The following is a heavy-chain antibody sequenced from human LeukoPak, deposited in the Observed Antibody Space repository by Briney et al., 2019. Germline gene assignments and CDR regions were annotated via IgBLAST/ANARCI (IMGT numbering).Heavy chain of an antibody. CDR3: AREAEITRFDY. V-gene: IGHV6-1*01. CDR2: TSYRSKWYN. D-gene: IGHD5-24*01. CDR1: GDSVSTDSVA. J-gene: IGHJ4*02. Sequence: SQTLSLTCAISGDSVSTDSVAWNWIRQSPSRGLEWLGRTSYRSKWYNDYAVSVKSRITITPDTSKNQFSLQLNSVTPEDTAVYYCAREAEITRFDYWGQGTLVTVSS.